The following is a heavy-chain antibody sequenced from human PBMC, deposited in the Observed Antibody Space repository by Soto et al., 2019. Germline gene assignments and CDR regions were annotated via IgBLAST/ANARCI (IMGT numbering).Heavy chain of an antibody. Sequence: GGSLRLSCAASGFTFSSYSMNWVRQAPGKGLEWVSYISSSSSTIYYADSVKGRFTIARDNAKNSLYLQMNSLRDEDTAVYYGARQGYCSSTSCYDYWGQGTLVTVSS. CDR2: ISSSSSTI. J-gene: IGHJ4*02. CDR3: ARQGYCSSTSCYDY. CDR1: GFTFSSYS. V-gene: IGHV3-48*02. D-gene: IGHD2-2*01.